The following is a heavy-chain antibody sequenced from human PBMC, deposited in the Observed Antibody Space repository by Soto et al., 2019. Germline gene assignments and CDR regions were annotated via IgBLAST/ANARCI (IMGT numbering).Heavy chain of an antibody. CDR3: AKDSRAFCGGDCSKDY. J-gene: IGHJ4*02. V-gene: IGHV3-23*01. D-gene: IGHD2-21*02. CDR2: TSFSGGRT. CDR1: GFIFSNYA. Sequence: GGSLRLSCAASGFIFSNYAMTWVRQGLGRGLEWVSTTSFSGGRTYYADSVKGRFTISRDNSNNTLFLQVSSLRAEDTAIYYCAKDSRAFCGGDCSKDYWGQGTLVTVSS.